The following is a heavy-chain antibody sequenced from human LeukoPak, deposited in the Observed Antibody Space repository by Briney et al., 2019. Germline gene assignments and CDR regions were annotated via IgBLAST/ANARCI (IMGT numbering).Heavy chain of an antibody. CDR3: ARDKDYYDSSGPPDY. CDR1: GFTFSDYY. CDR2: ISSSGSTV. D-gene: IGHD3-22*01. V-gene: IGHV3-11*04. Sequence: GGSLRLSCAASGFTFSDYYMSWIRQAPGKGLEWVSYISSSGSTVYYADSVKGRFTISRDNAKNSLYLQMNSLRAEDTAVYYCARDKDYYDSSGPPDYWGQGTLVTVSS. J-gene: IGHJ4*02.